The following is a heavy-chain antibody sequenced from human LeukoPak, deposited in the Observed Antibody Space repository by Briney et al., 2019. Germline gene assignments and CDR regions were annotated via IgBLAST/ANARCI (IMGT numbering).Heavy chain of an antibody. CDR1: GFTFSSYA. D-gene: IGHD5-18*01. Sequence: PGGSLRLSCAASGFTFSSYAMSWVRQAPGKGLEWVSAISGSGGSTYYADSVKGRFTISRDNSKNTLYLQMNSLRAEDTAVYYCAKDGGGYSQLWANWFDPWGQGTLVTVSS. CDR2: ISGSGGST. V-gene: IGHV3-23*01. CDR3: AKDGGGYSQLWANWFDP. J-gene: IGHJ5*02.